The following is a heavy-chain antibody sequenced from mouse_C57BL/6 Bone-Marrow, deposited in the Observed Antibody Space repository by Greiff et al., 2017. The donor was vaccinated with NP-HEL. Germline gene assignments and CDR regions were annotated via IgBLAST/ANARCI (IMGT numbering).Heavy chain of an antibody. CDR1: GFTFTDYY. V-gene: IGHV7-3*01. Sequence: EVQVVESGGGLVQPGGSLSLSCAASGFTFTDYYMSWVRQPPGTALEWLGFIRNKAHGYTTEYSASVKGRFTISRDISQSILYLQMNALRAEDSATYYCARSIYYDYADDPFYAMDYWGQGTSVTVSS. D-gene: IGHD2-4*01. J-gene: IGHJ4*01. CDR3: ARSIYYDYADDPFYAMDY. CDR2: IRNKAHGYTT.